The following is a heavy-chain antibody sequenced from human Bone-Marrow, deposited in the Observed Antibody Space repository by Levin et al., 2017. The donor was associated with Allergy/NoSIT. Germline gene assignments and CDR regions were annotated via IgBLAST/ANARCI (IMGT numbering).Heavy chain of an antibody. J-gene: IGHJ6*03. Sequence: GGSLRLSCVASGFTFHTYEMHWVRQAPGKGLEWLSYISSSGSTIYYEDSVKGRFTISRDNGEKSLYLQMNSLRAEETAIYYCATLSFCSGSCISCSPNPFYYNTYYMDVWGKGTTVTVSS. D-gene: IGHD3-3*01. V-gene: IGHV3-48*03. CDR2: ISSSGSTI. CDR1: GFTFHTYE. CDR3: ATLSFCSGSCISCSPNPFYYNTYYMDV.